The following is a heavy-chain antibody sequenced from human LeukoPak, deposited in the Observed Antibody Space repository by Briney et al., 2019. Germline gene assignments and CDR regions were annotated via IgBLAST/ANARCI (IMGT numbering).Heavy chain of an antibody. V-gene: IGHV4-38-2*02. CDR3: ARGVAV. CDR2: IYYSGST. J-gene: IGHJ6*02. Sequence: SETLSLTCTVSGYSISSGYYWGWIRQPPGKGLEWIGNIYYSGSTYYNPSLKSRVTISVDTSNNQFSLRLSSVTAADTAVYYCARGVAVWGQGTTVTVSS. CDR1: GYSISSGYY.